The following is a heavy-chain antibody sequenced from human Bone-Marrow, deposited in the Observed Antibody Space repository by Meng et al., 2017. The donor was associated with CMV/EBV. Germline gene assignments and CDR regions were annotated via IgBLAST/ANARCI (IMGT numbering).Heavy chain of an antibody. V-gene: IGHV4-34*01. J-gene: IGHJ5*02. CDR2: IYHSGST. D-gene: IGHD6-19*01. CDR1: GGSFSGYY. Sequence: SETLSLTCAVYGGSFSGYYWSWIRQPPGKGLEWIGSIYHSGSTYYNPSLKSRVTISVDTSKNQFSLKLSSVTAADTAVYYCARDRDIAVAGTPHWFDPWGQGTLVTVSS. CDR3: ARDRDIAVAGTPHWFDP.